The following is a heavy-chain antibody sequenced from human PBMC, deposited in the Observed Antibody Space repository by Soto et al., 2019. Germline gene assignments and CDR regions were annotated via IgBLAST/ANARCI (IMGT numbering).Heavy chain of an antibody. CDR2: ISRSGGRT. V-gene: IGHV3-23*01. J-gene: IGHJ4*02. CDR1: GFTFSSYW. Sequence: GGSLRLSCAASGFTFSSYWMSWVRQAPGKGLEWVSDISRSGGRTYYADSVKGRFTISRDNSKNTLYLQMNSLRAEDTAVYYCAKDYAPLVYDYWGQGTLVTVSS. D-gene: IGHD1-26*01. CDR3: AKDYAPLVYDY.